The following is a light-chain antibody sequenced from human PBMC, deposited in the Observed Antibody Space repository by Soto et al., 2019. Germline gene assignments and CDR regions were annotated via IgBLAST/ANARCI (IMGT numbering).Light chain of an antibody. CDR2: EVR. CDR3: SSYTTTSPLV. Sequence: QSALTQPASVSGSPGQSITISCTGTNRDVGSYNLLSWYQQRPGEAPKLIISEVRNRPSGISYRFTGSKSGNTASLTISGLQAEDEADYYCSSYTTTSPLVFGGGTTVTVL. CDR1: NRDVGSYNL. J-gene: IGLJ3*02. V-gene: IGLV2-14*01.